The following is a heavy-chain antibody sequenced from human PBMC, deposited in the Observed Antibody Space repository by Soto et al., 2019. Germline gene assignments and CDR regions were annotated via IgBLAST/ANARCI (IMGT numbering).Heavy chain of an antibody. V-gene: IGHV4-59*01. Sequence: QVQLQESGPGLVKPSETLSLTCTVSGGSISSYYWSWIRQPPGKGLEWIGYIYYSGRTNYNPSLKSRVTISVDTSKNQFSLKLSAVTAADTAVYYCARDRPNWYFDLWGRGTLVTVSS. CDR2: IYYSGRT. CDR3: ARDRPNWYFDL. J-gene: IGHJ2*01. CDR1: GGSISSYY.